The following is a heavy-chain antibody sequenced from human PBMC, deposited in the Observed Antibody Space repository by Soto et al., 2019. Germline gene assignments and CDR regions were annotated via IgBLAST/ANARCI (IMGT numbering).Heavy chain of an antibody. CDR3: ARAPGPTYYYGSGIADWFDP. CDR2: IYYSGST. V-gene: IGHV4-61*01. D-gene: IGHD3-10*01. Sequence: QVQLQESGPGLVKPSETLSLTCTVSGGSVSSGSYYWSWIRQPPGKGLEWIGYIYYSGSTNYNPSLKSRATISVDTSKTQFSLKLSAVTAADTALYYCARAPGPTYYYGSGIADWFDPWGQGTLVTVSS. CDR1: GGSVSSGSYY. J-gene: IGHJ5*02.